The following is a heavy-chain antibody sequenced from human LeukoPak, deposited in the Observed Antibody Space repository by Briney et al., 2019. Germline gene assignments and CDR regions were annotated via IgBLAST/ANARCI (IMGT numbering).Heavy chain of an antibody. CDR1: GFTFRSYA. CDR3: AKDWNYDSSGLNYFDH. D-gene: IGHD3-22*01. Sequence: GGSLRLSCAAPGFTFRSYAMSWVRQAPGKGLEWVSGISPSGGSTYYADSVQGRFTISRDNSKNTLYLQMNSLRAEDTAVYYCAKDWNYDSSGLNYFDHWGQGTLVTVSS. J-gene: IGHJ4*02. V-gene: IGHV3-23*01. CDR2: ISPSGGST.